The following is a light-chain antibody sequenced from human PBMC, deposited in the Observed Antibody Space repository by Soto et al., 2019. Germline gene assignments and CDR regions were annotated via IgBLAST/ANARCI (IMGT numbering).Light chain of an antibody. Sequence: EIVMTQSPATLSVSPGERATLSCRASQTLYNNLAWYQQKLGQAPRLLIYGASARATDIPARFSGSGSGTEFTLTISGLQSEDCSSYYCQQYSDWPLTFGGGTKVEIK. CDR3: QQYSDWPLT. J-gene: IGKJ4*01. CDR1: QTLYNN. CDR2: GAS. V-gene: IGKV3-15*01.